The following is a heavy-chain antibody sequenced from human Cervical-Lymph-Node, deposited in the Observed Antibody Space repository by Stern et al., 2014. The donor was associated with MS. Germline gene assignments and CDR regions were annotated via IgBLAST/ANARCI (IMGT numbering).Heavy chain of an antibody. D-gene: IGHD4-17*01. CDR1: GYSFTANW. V-gene: IGHV5-51*01. J-gene: IGHJ4*02. CDR2: NYHGDYDT. CDR3: ARDYGDYAFDY. Sequence: VQLGQSGAEVKKPGASVKISCKGSGYSFTANWIDWVRQMPGKGLEWRGINYHGDYDTGYSPSFQGQVTISADKTISTAYLQGSSVKASDTAMYYCARDYGDYAFDYWGQGTLVTVSS.